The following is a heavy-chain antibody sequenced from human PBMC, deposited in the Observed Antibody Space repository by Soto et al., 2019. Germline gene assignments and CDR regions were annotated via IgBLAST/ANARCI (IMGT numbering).Heavy chain of an antibody. D-gene: IGHD3-9*01. J-gene: IGHJ4*02. Sequence: SEPLSPTSPSFGGSFRVYYWTWIRQRPGTGLEWIGEINHSGSTNYNPSIKSRVTISVDTSKNQLSLKLTSVTAADTAVYYCARAMGYDIFTGYYNWYYFDYWGQGTLVTVS. CDR2: INHSGST. CDR1: GGSFRVYY. V-gene: IGHV4-34*01. CDR3: ARAMGYDIFTGYYNWYYFDY.